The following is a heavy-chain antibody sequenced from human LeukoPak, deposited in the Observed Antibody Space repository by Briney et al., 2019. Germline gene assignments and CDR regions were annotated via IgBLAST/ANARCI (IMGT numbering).Heavy chain of an antibody. D-gene: IGHD6-19*01. CDR1: GFTFSSYA. CDR2: ISGSGGST. CDR3: AKGEISGWYYFDY. V-gene: IGHV3-23*01. J-gene: IGHJ4*02. Sequence: GGSLRLSCAASGFTFSSYAMSWVRQAPGEGLEWVSAISGSGGSTYYADSVKGRFTISRDNSKNTLYLQMNSLRAEDTAVYYCAKGEISGWYYFDYWGQGTLVTVSS.